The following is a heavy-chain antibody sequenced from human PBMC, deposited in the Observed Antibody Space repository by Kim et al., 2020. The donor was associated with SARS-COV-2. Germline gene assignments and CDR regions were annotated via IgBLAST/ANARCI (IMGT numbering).Heavy chain of an antibody. D-gene: IGHD3-10*01. CDR2: IYYSGST. CDR3: ARERLLWFGELYYYYYYYGMDV. V-gene: IGHV4-39*02. Sequence: SETLSLTCTVSGGSISSSSYYWGWIRQPPGKGLEWIGSIYYSGSTCYNPSLKSRVTISVDTSKNQFSLKLSSVTAADTAVYYCARERLLWFGELYYYYYYYGMDVWGQGTTVTVSS. J-gene: IGHJ6*02. CDR1: GGSISSSSYY.